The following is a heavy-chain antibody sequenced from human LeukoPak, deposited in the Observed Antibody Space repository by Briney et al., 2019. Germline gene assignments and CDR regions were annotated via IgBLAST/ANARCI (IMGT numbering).Heavy chain of an antibody. Sequence: ASVKVSCKASGYTFTDYYIHWMRQAPGQGLDWVGWINPNSGVTNSAHKFQGRVTMTRDTSINTAYMEVSRLTFDDTAFYYCTRSPLGQLAIWDFWGQGTLVTVSS. CDR1: GYTFTDYY. CDR2: INPNSGVT. J-gene: IGHJ4*02. CDR3: TRSPLGQLAIWDF. V-gene: IGHV1-2*02. D-gene: IGHD6-6*01.